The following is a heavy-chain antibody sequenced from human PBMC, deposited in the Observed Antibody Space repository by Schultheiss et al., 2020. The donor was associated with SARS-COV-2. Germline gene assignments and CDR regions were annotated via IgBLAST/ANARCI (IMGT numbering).Heavy chain of an antibody. CDR3: ARELIVLLGFGGVEGDCFDI. CDR2: IIAYNGNT. J-gene: IGHJ3*02. V-gene: IGHV1-18*01. D-gene: IGHD3-10*01. Sequence: ASVKVSCKASGYTFTSYGISWVRQAPGQGLEWMGWIIAYNGNTNYAQKLQGRVTMTTDTSTSTAYMELRSLRSEDTAVYYCARELIVLLGFGGVEGDCFDIWGQGTMVTVSS. CDR1: GYTFTSYG.